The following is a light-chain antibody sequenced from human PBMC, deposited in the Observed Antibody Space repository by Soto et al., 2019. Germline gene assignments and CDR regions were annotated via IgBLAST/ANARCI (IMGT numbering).Light chain of an antibody. J-gene: IGLJ2*01. Sequence: QSVLTQPASVSGSPGQSITISCTGTSSDVGGYNYVSWYQQHPGKVPKLMIYDVTSRPSGVSYRFSGSKSGNTASLTISGLQAEDEADYYCSSYTTSRTLVFGGGTKVTVL. CDR3: SSYTTSRTLV. CDR2: DVT. CDR1: SSDVGGYNY. V-gene: IGLV2-14*03.